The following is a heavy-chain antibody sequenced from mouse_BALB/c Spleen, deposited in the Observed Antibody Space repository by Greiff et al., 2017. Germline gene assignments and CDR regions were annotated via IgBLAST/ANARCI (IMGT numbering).Heavy chain of an antibody. V-gene: IGHV1S81*02. CDR2: INPSNGGT. Sequence: VQVVESGAELVKPGASVKLSCKASGYTFTSYYMYWVKQRPGQGLEWIGEINPSNGGTNFNEKFKSKATLTVDKSSSTAYMQLSSLTSEDSAVYYCTRSYYDYDVRFDYWGQGTTLTVSS. D-gene: IGHD2-4*01. J-gene: IGHJ2*01. CDR3: TRSYYDYDVRFDY. CDR1: GYTFTSYY.